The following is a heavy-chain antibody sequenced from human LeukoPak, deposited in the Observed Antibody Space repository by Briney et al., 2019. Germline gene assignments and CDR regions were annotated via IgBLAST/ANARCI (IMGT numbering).Heavy chain of an antibody. V-gene: IGHV3-23*01. Sequence: PGGSLRLSCAASGLTFSSYGMTWVRRAPGKGLEWVSAISGSGTSTHYADSVEGRFTIFRDNSKNTLYLQMNSLSAEDAAVYYCAKATSYCGGDRQFYFDSWGQGTLVTVSS. CDR2: ISGSGTST. J-gene: IGHJ4*02. D-gene: IGHD2-21*02. CDR1: GLTFSSYG. CDR3: AKATSYCGGDRQFYFDS.